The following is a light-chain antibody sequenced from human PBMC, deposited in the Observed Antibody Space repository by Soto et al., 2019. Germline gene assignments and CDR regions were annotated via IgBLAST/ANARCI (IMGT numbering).Light chain of an antibody. J-gene: IGLJ1*01. Sequence: QSVLTQPASVSGSPGQSITISCTGTSSDVGSYNLVSWYQQHPGKAPKLMIYEVSKRPSGVYNRFSGSKSGNTASLKISGLQSEDEADYYCCSYAGSSTFYVFGTGTKVTVL. V-gene: IGLV2-23*02. CDR3: CSYAGSSTFYV. CDR1: SSDVGSYNL. CDR2: EVS.